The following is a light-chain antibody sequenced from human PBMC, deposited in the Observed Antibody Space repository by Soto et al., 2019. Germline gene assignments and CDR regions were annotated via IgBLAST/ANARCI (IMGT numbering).Light chain of an antibody. V-gene: IGLV2-11*01. J-gene: IGLJ3*02. CDR3: CSYAGNKTVV. CDR1: SSDVGAYIY. CDR2: DVG. Sequence: QSALTQPRSVSGSPGQSVTISCTGTSSDVGAYIYVSWYQQYPAKAPKVMIYDVGRRPSGVPDRFSGSKSGNTASLTISGLQAEDEAVYFCCSYAGNKTVVFGGGTNSPS.